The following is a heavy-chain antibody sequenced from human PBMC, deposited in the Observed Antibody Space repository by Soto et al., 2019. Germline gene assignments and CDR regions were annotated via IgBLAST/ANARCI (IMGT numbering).Heavy chain of an antibody. D-gene: IGHD2-15*01. V-gene: IGHV3-74*03. J-gene: IGHJ6*03. CDR3: ARKPDISGGLHYYNSMVV. CDR2: INGDGSST. Sequence: EVQLVESGGGIVQPGGSLRLSCAASGFTFSSYWMHWVRQAPGKGLVWVSRINGDGSSTKYAESVTGRFTMSRDNANNTLYLQMSSLRAEDTAVFYCARKPDISGGLHYYNSMVVWGKGNRVTVSS. CDR1: GFTFSSYW.